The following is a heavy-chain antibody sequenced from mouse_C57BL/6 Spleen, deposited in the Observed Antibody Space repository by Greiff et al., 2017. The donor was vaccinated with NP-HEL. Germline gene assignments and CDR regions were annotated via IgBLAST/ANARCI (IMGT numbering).Heavy chain of an antibody. J-gene: IGHJ4*01. Sequence: VQLQQSGPVLVKPGASVKMSCKASGYTFTDYYMNWVKQSHGKSLEWIGVINPYNGGTSYNQKFKGKATLTVDKSSSTAYMELNSLTSEDSAVYYCAREDDYYAMDYWGQGTSVTVSS. V-gene: IGHV1-19*01. CDR3: AREDDYYAMDY. CDR2: INPYNGGT. CDR1: GYTFTDYY.